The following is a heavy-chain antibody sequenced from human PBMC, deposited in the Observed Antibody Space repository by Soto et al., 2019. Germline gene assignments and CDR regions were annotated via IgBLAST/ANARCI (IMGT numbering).Heavy chain of an antibody. CDR3: AKGQTYCSSARCYFFPPVDDP. V-gene: IGHV3-9*01. J-gene: IGHJ5*02. Sequence: EVQLVASGGGLVQPGRSLRLSCAASGFTFDDYAMHWVLQAPGRGLEWVSGISSNSGSVGYAYSVQGRFTISRDNAKKPMYLEMNSLRSEDTAWYYCAKGQTYCSSARCYFFPPVDDPWGQGTLVTVSS. CDR2: ISSNSGSV. D-gene: IGHD2-2*01. CDR1: GFTFDDYA.